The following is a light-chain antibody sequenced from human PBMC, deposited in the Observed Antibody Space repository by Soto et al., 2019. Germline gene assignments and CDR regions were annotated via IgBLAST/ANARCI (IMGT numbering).Light chain of an antibody. CDR2: GAS. Sequence: EIVMTQSPATLSVSPGGRATLSCRASQSISDTLAWYQKKPGQAPRLLIYGASKMATGFPARFSGSGSGTDFTLTISSLQSEDFAVYYCQQFDNWPWTFGQGTKVEIK. J-gene: IGKJ1*01. CDR3: QQFDNWPWT. CDR1: QSISDT. V-gene: IGKV3-15*01.